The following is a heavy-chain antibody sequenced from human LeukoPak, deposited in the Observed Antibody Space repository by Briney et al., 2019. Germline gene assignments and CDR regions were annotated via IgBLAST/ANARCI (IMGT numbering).Heavy chain of an antibody. Sequence: ASVKVSCKASGYTFTGFYMHWVRQAPGQGLEWMGWIDPNIGTTKYSQKFQGRVTMTRDTSISEVYMELSRLRSDDTAVYYCARRLEHYYLDASGYYDDDYWGQGTPIIVSS. D-gene: IGHD3-22*01. CDR2: IDPNIGTT. V-gene: IGHV1-2*02. CDR1: GYTFTGFY. J-gene: IGHJ4*02. CDR3: ARRLEHYYLDASGYYDDDY.